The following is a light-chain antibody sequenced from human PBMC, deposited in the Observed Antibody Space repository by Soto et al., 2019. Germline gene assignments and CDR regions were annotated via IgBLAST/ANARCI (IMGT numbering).Light chain of an antibody. Sequence: QPVLTQPSSASGTPGQRVIISCSGSSSNIGGNYVYWYQQIPGTAPKLLIYRSDQRPSGVPDRFSGSKSGTSASLAISGLRSEDEAEYYCAAWDDSLSGAVFGGGTQLTVL. V-gene: IGLV1-47*01. CDR3: AAWDDSLSGAV. J-gene: IGLJ7*01. CDR2: RSD. CDR1: SSNIGGNY.